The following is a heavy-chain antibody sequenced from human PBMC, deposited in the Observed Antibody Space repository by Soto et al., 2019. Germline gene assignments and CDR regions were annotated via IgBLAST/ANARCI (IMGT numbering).Heavy chain of an antibody. Sequence: GGSLRLSCAASGFTFTRYSMNWVRQAPGKGLEWVSSISSTTNYIYYGDSMKGRFTISRDNDKNSLYLEMNSLRAEDTAVYYCVRESEDLSSNFDYWGQGPLVTVSS. CDR2: ISSTTNYI. D-gene: IGHD6-6*01. J-gene: IGHJ4*02. V-gene: IGHV3-21*06. CDR1: GFTFTRYS. CDR3: VRESEDLSSNFDY.